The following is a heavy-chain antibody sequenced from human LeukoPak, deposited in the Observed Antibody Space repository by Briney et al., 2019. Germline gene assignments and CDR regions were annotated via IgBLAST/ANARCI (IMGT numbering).Heavy chain of an antibody. V-gene: IGHV1-8*01. Sequence: VASVKVSCKTSGFIFSTYDIRWVRQAAGQGLEWMGYMNPKNGNADYAQKFQGGLSLTRDITTSTAYMELNSLRPDDTAVYYCTRGFYSGSSDFWGQGTLITVSS. CDR2: MNPKNGNA. CDR3: TRGFYSGSSDF. J-gene: IGHJ4*02. CDR1: GFIFSTYD. D-gene: IGHD1-26*01.